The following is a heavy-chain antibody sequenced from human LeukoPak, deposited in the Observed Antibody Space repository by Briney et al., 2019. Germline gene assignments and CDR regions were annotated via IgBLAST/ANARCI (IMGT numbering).Heavy chain of an antibody. D-gene: IGHD6-19*01. V-gene: IGHV4-59*01. CDR1: GGSISSYY. CDR3: ARVIAVAGTYYFDY. Sequence: SETLSLTCTVSGGSISSYYWSWIRQPPGKGLEWIGYIYYSGSTNYNPSLKSRVTISVDTSKNQFSLKLSSVTAAATAVYYCARVIAVAGTYYFDYWGQGTLVTVSS. J-gene: IGHJ4*02. CDR2: IYYSGST.